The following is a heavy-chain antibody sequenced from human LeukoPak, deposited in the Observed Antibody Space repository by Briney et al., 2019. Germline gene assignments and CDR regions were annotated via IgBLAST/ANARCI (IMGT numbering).Heavy chain of an antibody. D-gene: IGHD3-22*01. Sequence: SETLSLTCAVYSGSFSGYSWSWIRQPPGKGLEWIGEINHSGSTNYNPSLKSRVTISVDTSKNQFSLKLSSVTAADTAVYYCARHTMIVVATPNWFDPWGQGTLVTVSS. CDR3: ARHTMIVVATPNWFDP. V-gene: IGHV4-34*01. CDR2: INHSGST. CDR1: SGSFSGYS. J-gene: IGHJ5*02.